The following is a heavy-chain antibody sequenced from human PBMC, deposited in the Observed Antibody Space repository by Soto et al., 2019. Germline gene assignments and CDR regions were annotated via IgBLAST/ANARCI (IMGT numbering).Heavy chain of an antibody. J-gene: IGHJ4*02. CDR3: ARGRYGDY. Sequence: VHLVRSGAEVKKPGASVKVSCKASGYTFTSYGITWVRQAPGQGLEWMGWISAHNGNTDYAQKLQGRVIVTRDTSTSTAYMELRSLISDDTAVYYCARGRYGDYWGQGALVTVSS. CDR1: GYTFTSYG. D-gene: IGHD1-1*01. V-gene: IGHV1-18*01. CDR2: ISAHNGNT.